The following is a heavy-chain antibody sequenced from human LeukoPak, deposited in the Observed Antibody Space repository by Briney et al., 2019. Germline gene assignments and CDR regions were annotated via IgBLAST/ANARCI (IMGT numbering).Heavy chain of an antibody. J-gene: IGHJ6*02. V-gene: IGHV1-69*04. CDR1: GGTFSSSA. D-gene: IGHD5-18*01. CDR2: IVPVLNIT. Sequence: SVKVSCKTSGGTFSSSAITWVRQAPGQGLGWMGRIVPVLNITTYAQKFQGRVTITADTSTSTVYMELSSLRSEETAVYYCAKDQGLTAPPPYGLDVWGQGTTVIVTS. CDR3: AKDQGLTAPPPYGLDV.